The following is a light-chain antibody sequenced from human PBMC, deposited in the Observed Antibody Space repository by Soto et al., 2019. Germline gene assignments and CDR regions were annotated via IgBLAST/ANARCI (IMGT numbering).Light chain of an antibody. CDR1: QSVGTY. V-gene: IGKV3-11*01. Sequence: EVVLTQSPATLSLSPGERATLSCRASQSVGTYLAWYQHKPGQAPRLLIYDASNRATGIPARFSGSGSGTDFTLSISSLDTEDFAVYYFQQRSDSWNFGQGTKVVIK. J-gene: IGKJ1*01. CDR3: QQRSDSWN. CDR2: DAS.